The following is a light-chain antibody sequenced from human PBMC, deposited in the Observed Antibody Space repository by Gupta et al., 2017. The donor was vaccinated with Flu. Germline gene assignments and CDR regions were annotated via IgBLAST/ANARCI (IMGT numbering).Light chain of an antibody. V-gene: IGLV2-14*01. Sequence: QSALTQPASVSGSPGQSITISCTGSSRDIGGYNYLSWFQHHPGKAPNLMIFEVSNRPSGTSNRCSGSNSGNTASLTISGLQAEDEADYYCTSYTSTSTIDVVFGGGTKLTVL. CDR3: TSYTSTSTIDVV. CDR2: EVS. CDR1: SRDIGGYNY. J-gene: IGLJ2*01.